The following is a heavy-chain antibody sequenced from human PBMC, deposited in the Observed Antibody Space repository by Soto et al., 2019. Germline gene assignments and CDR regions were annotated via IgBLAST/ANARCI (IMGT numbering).Heavy chain of an antibody. J-gene: IGHJ6*02. CDR3: ARARDYYGSGNYYKIVGLGAADFYFGLDG. CDR1: GGSISSGGYY. V-gene: IGHV4-31*03. D-gene: IGHD3-10*01. CDR2: IYYSGST. Sequence: SETLSLTCTVSGGSISSGGYYWSWIRQHPGKGLEWIGYIYYSGSTYYNPSLKSRVTISVDTSKNQFSLKLSSVTAADTAVYYWARARDYYGSGNYYKIVGLGAADFYFGLDGWGQGTTVTVSS.